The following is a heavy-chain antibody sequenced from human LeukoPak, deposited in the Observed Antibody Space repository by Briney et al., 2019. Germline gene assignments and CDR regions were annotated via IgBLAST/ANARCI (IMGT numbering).Heavy chain of an antibody. Sequence: SETLSLTCDVSGASIKSNSWWSWVRQTPGKGLEWVGEIFHSGNTDYNPSLKSRVTISVDTSRNQFSLNLTSVTAADTAVYYCARGAYYMDVWGVGTTVTVSS. J-gene: IGHJ6*03. CDR3: ARGAYYMDV. V-gene: IGHV4-4*02. CDR2: IFHSGNT. CDR1: GASIKSNSW.